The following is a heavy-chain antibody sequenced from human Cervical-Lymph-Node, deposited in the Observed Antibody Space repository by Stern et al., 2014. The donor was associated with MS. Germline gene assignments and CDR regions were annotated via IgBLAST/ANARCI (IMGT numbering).Heavy chain of an antibody. CDR3: AKVVGASGNFFDY. CDR2: ISGSGGSS. CDR1: GFTFNSYA. Sequence: EVQLLESGGVLVQPGGSLRLSCSASGFTFNSYAMSWVRQAPGKGLEWVSAISGSGGSSYFADSVKGRFTISRDNSKNTLYLLMNSLRVEDTAVYYCAKVVGASGNFFDYWGQGTLVTVSS. V-gene: IGHV3-23*01. J-gene: IGHJ4*02. D-gene: IGHD1-26*01.